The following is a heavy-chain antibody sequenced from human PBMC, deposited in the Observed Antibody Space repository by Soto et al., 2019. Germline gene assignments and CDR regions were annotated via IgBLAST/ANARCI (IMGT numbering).Heavy chain of an antibody. D-gene: IGHD3-3*01. Sequence: SETLSLTCTVSGGSISSSSYYWGWIRQPPGKGLEWIGSIYYSGSTFYNPSLKSRVTISVDTSKNQFSLKLSSVTAADTAVYFCARGGILEWLSPYYFDYWGQGTLVTVSS. CDR2: IYYSGST. J-gene: IGHJ4*02. V-gene: IGHV4-39*01. CDR1: GGSISSSSYY. CDR3: ARGGILEWLSPYYFDY.